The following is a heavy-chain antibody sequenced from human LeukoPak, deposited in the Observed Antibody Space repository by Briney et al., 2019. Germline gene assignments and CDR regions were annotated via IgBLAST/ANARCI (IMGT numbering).Heavy chain of an antibody. V-gene: IGHV4-30-4*01. CDR2: IYYGGDT. D-gene: IGHD1-26*01. J-gene: IGHJ6*02. CDR1: GFSISSGDYY. CDR3: DRVNDYYEDHYYGMDV. Sequence: TLSLTCTVSGFSISSGDYYWSWIPQPPGKGLECIWYIYYGGDTYYNPSLRSRVTISVDTFKSQFSLKLNSVTAADTAVYYCDRVNDYYEDHYYGMDVWGQGTTVTVSS.